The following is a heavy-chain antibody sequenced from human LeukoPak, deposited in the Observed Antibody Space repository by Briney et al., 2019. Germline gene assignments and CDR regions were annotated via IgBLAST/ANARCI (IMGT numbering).Heavy chain of an antibody. CDR2: IVVGSGNT. Sequence: GTSVKVSCKASGFTFTSSAVQWVRQGRGQRLEWIGWIVVGSGNTNYAQKFQERVTITRDMSTSTAYMELSSLRSEDTAVYYCAAVRAYGDYGWGFDYWGQGTLVTVSS. V-gene: IGHV1-58*01. J-gene: IGHJ4*02. CDR1: GFTFTSSA. CDR3: AAVRAYGDYGWGFDY. D-gene: IGHD4-17*01.